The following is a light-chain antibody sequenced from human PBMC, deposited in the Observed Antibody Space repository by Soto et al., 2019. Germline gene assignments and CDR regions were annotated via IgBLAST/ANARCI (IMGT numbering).Light chain of an antibody. V-gene: IGLV2-14*02. CDR3: SSYAGSSNV. J-gene: IGLJ1*01. CDR1: SSDVGGYNL. CDR2: EVN. Sequence: QSVLTQPASVSVSPGQSITISCSGTSSDVGGYNLVSWYQHHPGKAPKLMIYEVNKRPSGVPDRFSGSKSGNTASLTVSGLQAEDEADYYCSSYAGSSNVFGTGTKVTVL.